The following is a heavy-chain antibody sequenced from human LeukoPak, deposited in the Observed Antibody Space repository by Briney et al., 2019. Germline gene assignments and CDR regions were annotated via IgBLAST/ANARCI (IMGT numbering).Heavy chain of an antibody. CDR2: INEDGGEI. V-gene: IGHV3-7*01. CDR3: ARGAYSGYGGDSDY. J-gene: IGHJ4*02. Sequence: QPGGSLRLSCAASGFTFSRSWMTWVRQAPGKGLEWVASINEDGGEIHYVDSVKGRFTISRDNAKNSLYLQMNSLRAEDTAVYYCARGAYSGYGGDSDYWGQGTLVTVSS. D-gene: IGHD5-12*01. CDR1: GFTFSRSW.